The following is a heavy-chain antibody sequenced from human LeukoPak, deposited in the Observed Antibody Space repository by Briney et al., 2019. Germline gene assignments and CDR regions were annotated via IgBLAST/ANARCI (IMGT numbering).Heavy chain of an antibody. J-gene: IGHJ4*02. CDR1: GFTLNSYW. D-gene: IGHD6-19*01. CDR2: IYQDGSLK. V-gene: IGHV3-7*01. Sequence: GGSLRLSCAASGFTLNSYWMSWVRQAPGKGLEWVANIYQDGSLKHYVDSVKGRFTVSRDNAKNSLYLQMDSLRAEDTAVYYCARVGERDYNNGWFDYWAQGTLVTVSS. CDR3: ARVGERDYNNGWFDY.